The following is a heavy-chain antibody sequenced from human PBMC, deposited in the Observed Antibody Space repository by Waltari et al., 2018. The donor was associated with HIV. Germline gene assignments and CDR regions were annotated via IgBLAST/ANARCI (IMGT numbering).Heavy chain of an antibody. CDR3: VTDAVAVPLDTAY. D-gene: IGHD2-21*01. J-gene: IGHJ4*02. CDR2: IKSKNDGGTI. V-gene: IGHV3-15*01. Sequence: EVHLVESGGGLVKPGGSLRVSCTVSGFTFINAWSWVRQAPGKGLEWLGRIKSKNDGGTIDYAAPVKDRFTILRDDSKHTLYLEMSSLKIEDTGIYYCVTDAVAVPLDTAYWGQGTLVTVSS. CDR1: GFTFINAW.